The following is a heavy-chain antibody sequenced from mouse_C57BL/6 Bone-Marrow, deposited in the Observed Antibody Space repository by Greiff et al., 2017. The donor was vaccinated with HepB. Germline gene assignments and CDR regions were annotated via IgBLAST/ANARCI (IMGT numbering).Heavy chain of an antibody. CDR1: GYTFTSYW. Sequence: QVQLKESGAELVKPGASVKLSCKASGYTFTSYWMHWVKQRPGQGLEWIGMIHPNSGSTNYNEKFKSKATLTVDKSSSTAYMQLSSLTSEDSAVYYCARLYYYGSSYYAMDYWGQGTSVTVSS. D-gene: IGHD1-1*01. CDR3: ARLYYYGSSYYAMDY. CDR2: IHPNSGST. V-gene: IGHV1-64*01. J-gene: IGHJ4*01.